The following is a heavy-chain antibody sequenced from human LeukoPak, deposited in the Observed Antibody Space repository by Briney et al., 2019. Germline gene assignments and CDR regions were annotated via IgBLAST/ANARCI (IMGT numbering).Heavy chain of an antibody. D-gene: IGHD3-10*01. CDR1: GITFSGAW. J-gene: IGHJ1*01. V-gene: IGHV3-74*01. Sequence: PGGSLRLSCAASGITFSGAWMHWVRQAPGEGLVWGSRINDDGSFRRYANSVKGRFTISRDNAKNTLFLQMDSLRAEDTAVYYCARVSGPGMNEYYHLWGQGTLVTVSS. CDR3: ARVSGPGMNEYYHL. CDR2: INDDGSFR.